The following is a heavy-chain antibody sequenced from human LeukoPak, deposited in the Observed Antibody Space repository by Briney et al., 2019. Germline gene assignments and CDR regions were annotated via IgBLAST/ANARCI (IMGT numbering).Heavy chain of an antibody. CDR3: ARGMGHLSYHFDY. J-gene: IGHJ4*02. D-gene: IGHD6-13*01. CDR2: VYYGGST. V-gene: IGHV4-39*01. Sequence: SETLSLTCTVSGDSFTTRSYFCAWIRQSPGKGLEWIGRVYYGGSTFYNPSLKTRVTMSGESSKNQFSLNLSSVTAADTAAYPCARGMGHLSYHFDYWAQGTLVTVSS. CDR1: GDSFTTRSYF.